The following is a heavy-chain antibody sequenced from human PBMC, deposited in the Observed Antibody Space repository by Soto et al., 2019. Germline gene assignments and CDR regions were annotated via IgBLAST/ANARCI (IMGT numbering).Heavy chain of an antibody. D-gene: IGHD2-15*01. V-gene: IGHV1-18*04. J-gene: IGHJ5*02. CDR1: GYTFTSYG. CDR2: ISAYNGNT. Sequence: ASVKVSCKASGYTFTSYGISWLRQSPGQGLEWMGWISAYNGNTNYAQKLHGRVTMTTDTSTSTAYMELRSLRSDDTAVYYCARDGYCSGGSCYSDWFDPWGQGTLVTVSS. CDR3: ARDGYCSGGSCYSDWFDP.